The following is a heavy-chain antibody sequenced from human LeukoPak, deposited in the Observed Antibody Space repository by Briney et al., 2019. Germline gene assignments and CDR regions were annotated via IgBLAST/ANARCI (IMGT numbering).Heavy chain of an antibody. CDR1: GFTFGSYS. CDR3: ARGPKYIASTGPHYSDY. V-gene: IGHV3-21*01. D-gene: IGHD1-1*01. Sequence: GESLRLSCAASGFTFGSYSMNWVRQAPGKGLEWVSSISHGSSYIYYADSVKGRFTISRDNAENSLYLQMNSLRAEDTAVYYCARGPKYIASTGPHYSDYWGQGTLVTVSS. CDR2: ISHGSSYI. J-gene: IGHJ4*02.